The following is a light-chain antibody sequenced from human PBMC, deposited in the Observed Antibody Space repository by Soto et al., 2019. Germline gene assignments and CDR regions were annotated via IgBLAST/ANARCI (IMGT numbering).Light chain of an antibody. CDR3: QQYGSSSLT. CDR1: QSVSSSY. CDR2: GAS. J-gene: IGKJ4*01. Sequence: EIVLTQSRSTLSLSPGERATLSCRASQSVSSSYLAWYQQKPGQAPRLLIYGASSRATGIPDRFSGSGSGTDFTLTISRLEPEDFAVYYCQQYGSSSLTFGGGTKVEIK. V-gene: IGKV3-20*01.